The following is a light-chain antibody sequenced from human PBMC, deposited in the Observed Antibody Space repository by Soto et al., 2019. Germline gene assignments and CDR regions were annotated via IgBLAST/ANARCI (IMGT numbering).Light chain of an antibody. CDR3: NAQADNGKHV. J-gene: IGLJ1*01. Sequence: QSALTQPPSASGSPGQSVTISCTGNSNDVGHSSFISWYQQHPGKGPKLIIYEVYKRPSGVPDRFSGSKSGNTASLSVSGLQDEDEAYYFCNAQADNGKHVFGTGTKLTVL. CDR2: EVY. V-gene: IGLV2-8*01. CDR1: SNDVGHSSF.